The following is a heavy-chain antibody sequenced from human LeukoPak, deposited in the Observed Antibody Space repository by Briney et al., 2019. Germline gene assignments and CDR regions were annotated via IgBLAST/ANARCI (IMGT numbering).Heavy chain of an antibody. J-gene: IGHJ4*02. V-gene: IGHV4-61*02. CDR3: AFSADSSGYSTMDFDY. Sequence: SETLSLTCTVSGGSISSGSYYWSWIRQPAGKGLEWIGRIYTSGSTNYNPSLKSRVTISVDTSKNQFSLKLSSVTAADTAVYYCAFSADSSGYSTMDFDYWGQGTLVTVSS. CDR1: GGSISSGSYY. D-gene: IGHD3-22*01. CDR2: IYTSGST.